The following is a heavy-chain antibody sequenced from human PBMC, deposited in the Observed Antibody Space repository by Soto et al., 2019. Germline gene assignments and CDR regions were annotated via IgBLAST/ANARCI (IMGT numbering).Heavy chain of an antibody. D-gene: IGHD3-16*01. V-gene: IGHV3-30-3*01. CDR1: GFTFSSYA. Sequence: PGGSLRLSCAASGFTFSSYAMHWVRQAPGKGLEWVAVISYDGSNKYYADSVKGRFTISRDNSKNTLYLQMNSLRAEDTAVYYCARGSPLGDFDYWGQGTLVTVSS. J-gene: IGHJ4*02. CDR3: ARGSPLGDFDY. CDR2: ISYDGSNK.